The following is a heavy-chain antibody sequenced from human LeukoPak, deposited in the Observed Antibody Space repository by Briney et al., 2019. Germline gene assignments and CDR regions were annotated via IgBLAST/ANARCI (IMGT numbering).Heavy chain of an antibody. D-gene: IGHD5-12*01. V-gene: IGHV3-7*04. CDR3: ARGGQN. CDR2: INPDGSGK. Sequence: GGSLRLSCAASGFTFSSNWMQCVRQAPGKGLEWVANINPDGSGKYYVDSLLGRFTISRDNAKNSLYLQMNSLRAEDTAVYYCARGGQNWGQGTLVTVSS. CDR1: GFTFSSNW. J-gene: IGHJ4*02.